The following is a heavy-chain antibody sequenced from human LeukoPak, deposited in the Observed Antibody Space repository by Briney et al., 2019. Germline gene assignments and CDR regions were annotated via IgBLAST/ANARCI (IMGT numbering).Heavy chain of an antibody. CDR3: ARGRDSSGYSDYYMDV. V-gene: IGHV3-23*01. D-gene: IGHD3-22*01. J-gene: IGHJ6*03. CDR1: GFTFSSYA. CDR2: ISGSGGST. Sequence: QAGGSLRLSCAASGFTFSSYAMSWVRQAPGKGLEWVSAISGSGGSTYYADSVKGRFTISRDNSKNTLYLQMNSLRAEDTAVYYCARGRDSSGYSDYYMDVWGKGTTVTVSS.